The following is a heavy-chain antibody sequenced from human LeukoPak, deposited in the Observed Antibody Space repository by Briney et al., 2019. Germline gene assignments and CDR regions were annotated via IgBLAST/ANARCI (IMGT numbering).Heavy chain of an antibody. Sequence: GGSRRLSCAASGFTFSSYGMHWVRQAPGKGLEWVAVISYDGSNKYYADSVKGRFTISRDNSKNTLYLQMNSLRAEDTAVYYCAKGANYDFWSGYSHYWGQGTLVTVSS. CDR3: AKGANYDFWSGYSHY. CDR1: GFTFSSYG. D-gene: IGHD3-3*01. V-gene: IGHV3-30*18. J-gene: IGHJ4*02. CDR2: ISYDGSNK.